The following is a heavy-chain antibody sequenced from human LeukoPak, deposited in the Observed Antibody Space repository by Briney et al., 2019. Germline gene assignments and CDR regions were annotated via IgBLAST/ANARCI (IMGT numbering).Heavy chain of an antibody. D-gene: IGHD6-19*01. CDR3: AAVAGIEGFDY. Sequence: GGSLRLSCAASGFTFSSHGIHWVRQAPGKGLEWVAVIAYDGSNKYYADSVKGRFTISRDNSKNTVHLQMNTLRAEDTAVYYCAAVAGIEGFDYWGQGTLVTVSS. J-gene: IGHJ4*02. CDR2: IAYDGSNK. V-gene: IGHV3-30*03. CDR1: GFTFSSHG.